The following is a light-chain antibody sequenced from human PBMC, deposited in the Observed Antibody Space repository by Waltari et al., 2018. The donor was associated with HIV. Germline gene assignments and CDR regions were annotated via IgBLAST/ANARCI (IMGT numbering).Light chain of an antibody. CDR3: QAWDSSTVL. V-gene: IGLV3-1*01. Sequence: SHELIQPPSVSVSPGQTASITCSGDYLGDKYASWYQQKPGQSPVLVIYQDDKRPSGIPERFSGSNSGNTATLTITGTQAMDEADYYCQAWDSSTVLFGGGTKLTVL. J-gene: IGLJ2*01. CDR1: YLGDKY. CDR2: QDD.